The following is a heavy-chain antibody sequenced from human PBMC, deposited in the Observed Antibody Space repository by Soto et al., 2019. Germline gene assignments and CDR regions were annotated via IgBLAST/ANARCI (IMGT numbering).Heavy chain of an antibody. J-gene: IGHJ4*02. CDR1: GFTFSSYG. V-gene: IGHV3-33*01. CDR3: ARDRIQLWLPGFDY. CDR2: IWYDGSNK. D-gene: IGHD5-18*01. Sequence: GGSLRLSCAASGFTFSSYGMHWVRQAPGKGLEWVAVIWYDGSNKYYADSVKGRFTISRDNSKNTLYLQMNSLRAEDTAVYYCARDRIQLWLPGFDYWGQGTLVTVSS.